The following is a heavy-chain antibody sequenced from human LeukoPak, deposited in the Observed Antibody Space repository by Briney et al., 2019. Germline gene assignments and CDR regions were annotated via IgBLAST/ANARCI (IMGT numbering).Heavy chain of an antibody. J-gene: IGHJ3*02. CDR1: GLTFSRYT. CDR2: TYSDGTT. D-gene: IGHD4/OR15-4a*01. V-gene: IGHV3-53*01. CDR3: AKEKRNLRGARDAFDT. Sequence: GGSLRLSCAASGLTFSRYTMTWVRQAPGKGLEWVSVTYSDGTTYYADSVKGRFTISRDNSKNTLDLQMNSLRAEDTATYYCAKEKRNLRGARDAFDTWGQGTMVTVSA.